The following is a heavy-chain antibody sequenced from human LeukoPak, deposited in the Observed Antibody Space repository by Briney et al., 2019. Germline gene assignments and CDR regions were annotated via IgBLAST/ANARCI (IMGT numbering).Heavy chain of an antibody. J-gene: IGHJ4*02. V-gene: IGHV1-2*02. Sequence: EASVKVSCKAPGYTFTGYYMHWVRQAPGQGLEWMGWINPNSGGTNYAQKFQGRVTMTRDTSISTAYMELSRLRSDDTAVYYCARVVYMDDSSGYPYGYWGQGTLVTVSS. D-gene: IGHD3-22*01. CDR3: ARVVYMDDSSGYPYGY. CDR2: INPNSGGT. CDR1: GYTFTGYY.